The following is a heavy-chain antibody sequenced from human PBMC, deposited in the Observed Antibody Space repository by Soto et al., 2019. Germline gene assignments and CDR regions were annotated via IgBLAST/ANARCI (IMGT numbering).Heavy chain of an antibody. CDR3: ASLGVADEYSPFDY. V-gene: IGHV1-69*13. D-gene: IGHD3-3*01. Sequence: SVKVSCKASGGTFSSYAISWVRQAPGQGLEWMGGIIPIFGTANYAQKFQGRVTITADESTSTAYMELSSLRSEDTAVYYCASLGVADEYSPFDYWGQGTLVTVSS. CDR2: IIPIFGTA. J-gene: IGHJ4*02. CDR1: GGTFSSYA.